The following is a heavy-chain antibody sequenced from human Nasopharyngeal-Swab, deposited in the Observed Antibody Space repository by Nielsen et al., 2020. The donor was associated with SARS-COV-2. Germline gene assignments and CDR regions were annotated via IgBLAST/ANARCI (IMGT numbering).Heavy chain of an antibody. CDR2: INSDGSRT. J-gene: IGHJ4*02. V-gene: IGHV3-74*01. Sequence: GGSLRLSCVGSGFTFSDYYMSWIRQAPGKGLVWVSRINSDGSRTGYADSVKGRFTISRDNAKNTVYVQMNSLRAEDTGVYYCARDFDKTVDWGQGTLVTVSS. D-gene: IGHD3-9*01. CDR3: ARDFDKTVD. CDR1: GFTFSDYY.